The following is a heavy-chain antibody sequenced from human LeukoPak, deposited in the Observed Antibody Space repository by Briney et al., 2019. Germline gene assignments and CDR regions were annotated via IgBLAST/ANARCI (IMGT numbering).Heavy chain of an antibody. CDR1: GYTFTGYY. D-gene: IGHD3-10*01. J-gene: IGHJ4*02. V-gene: IGHV1-2*02. CDR2: INPNSGGT. CDR3: ARGSITMVRGFVDY. Sequence: GASVKVSCKASGYTFTGYYMHWVRQAPGQGLEWMGWINPNSGGTNHAQKFQGRVTMTRDTSISTAYMELSRLRSDDTAVYYCARGSITMVRGFVDYWGQGTLVTVSS.